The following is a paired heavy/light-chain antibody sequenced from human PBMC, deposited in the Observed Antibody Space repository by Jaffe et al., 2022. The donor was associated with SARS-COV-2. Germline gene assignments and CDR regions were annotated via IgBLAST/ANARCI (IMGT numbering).Heavy chain of an antibody. Sequence: EVQLVESGGGLVQPGGSLRLSCAASGFIFNRYWMRWVRQAPGKGLELVANIKEDGGETYYVDFVKGRFTISRDNAKNSLYLQMNSLRVDDTAVYYCARGAEQELLFAYWGRGVLVTVSS. CDR3: ARGAEQELLFAY. J-gene: IGHJ4*02. CDR2: IKEDGGET. V-gene: IGHV3-7*01. CDR1: GFIFNRYW. D-gene: IGHD6-13*01.
Light chain of an antibody. CDR2: DVS. J-gene: IGLJ3*02. Sequence: QSALTQPRSVSGSPGQSVTISCTGTSSDVGAYSSVSWYQHHPDKAPKLMIYDVSKRPSGVPDRFSGSKSGNTASLTISGLQAEDEADYYCCSYAGGYAFKFGGGTRLTVL. V-gene: IGLV2-11*01. CDR1: SSDVGAYSS. CDR3: CSYAGGYAFK.